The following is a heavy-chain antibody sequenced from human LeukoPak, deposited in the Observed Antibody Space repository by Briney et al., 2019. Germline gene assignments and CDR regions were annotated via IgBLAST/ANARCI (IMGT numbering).Heavy chain of an antibody. V-gene: IGHV3-30-3*01. D-gene: IGHD3-3*01. Sequence: TGGSLRLSCAASGFTFSSYAMHWVRQAPGKGLEWVAVISYDGSNKYYADSVKGRFTISRDNAKNSLYLQMNSLRAEDTAVYYCASYEFRSGTFDYWGQGTLVTVSS. CDR2: ISYDGSNK. J-gene: IGHJ4*02. CDR1: GFTFSSYA. CDR3: ASYEFRSGTFDY.